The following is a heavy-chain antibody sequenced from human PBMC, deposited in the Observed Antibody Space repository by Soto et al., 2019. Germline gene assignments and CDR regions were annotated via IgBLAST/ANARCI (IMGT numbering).Heavy chain of an antibody. CDR1: GGAVSSGTYY. CDR3: TRGPPRVQWFDP. CDR2: IYFTGST. J-gene: IGHJ5*02. Sequence: SETLSLTCTVSGGAVSSGTYYWIWIRQPLGKGLEWIGHIYFTGSTNYNPSLKSRVTMSLDTSRNQFSLKLSSVTAADTAVYYCTRGPPRVQWFDPWGLGTLVTVSS. V-gene: IGHV4-61*01.